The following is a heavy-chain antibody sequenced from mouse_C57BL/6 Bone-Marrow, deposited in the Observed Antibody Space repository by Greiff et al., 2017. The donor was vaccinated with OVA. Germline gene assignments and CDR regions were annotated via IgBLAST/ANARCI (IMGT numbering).Heavy chain of an antibody. CDR3: TRGGHYYGSRRYCDV. CDR1: GFTFSSYA. V-gene: IGHV5-9-1*02. J-gene: IGHJ1*03. Sequence: EVKLMESGEGLVKPGGSLKLSCAASGFTFSSYAMSWVRQTPEKRLEWVAYISSGGDYIYYADTVKGRFTISRDNARNTLYLQMSSLKSEDTAMYYCTRGGHYYGSRRYCDVWGTGTTVTVSS. CDR2: ISSGGDYI. D-gene: IGHD1-1*01.